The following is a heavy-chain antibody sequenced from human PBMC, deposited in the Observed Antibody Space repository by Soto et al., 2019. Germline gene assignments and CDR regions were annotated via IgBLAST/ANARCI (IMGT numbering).Heavy chain of an antibody. J-gene: IGHJ4*02. CDR1: GGTFSSYA. Sequence: YSVQVSCKASGGTFSSYAISWVRQAPGQGLEWMGGIIPIFGTANYAQKFQGRVTITADESTSTAYMELRSLRSEDTAVYYCARLRVSSGGKQRNDEWGQGTMVTVYS. CDR2: IIPIFGTA. CDR3: ARLRVSSGGKQRNDE. D-gene: IGHD2-15*01. V-gene: IGHV1-69*13.